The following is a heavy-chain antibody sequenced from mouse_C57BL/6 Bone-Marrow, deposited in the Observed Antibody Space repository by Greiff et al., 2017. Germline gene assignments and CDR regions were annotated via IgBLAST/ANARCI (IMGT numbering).Heavy chain of an antibody. V-gene: IGHV1-64*01. D-gene: IGHD2-5*01. CDR3: ARRDSNYLFAY. CDR2: IHPNSGST. J-gene: IGHJ3*01. CDR1: GYTFTSYW. Sequence: VQLQQPGAELVKPGASVKLSCKASGYTFTSYWMHWVKQRPGQGLEWIGMIHPNSGSTKYNEKFKSKATLTVDKSSSTAYMQLSSLTSEDSAVYYCARRDSNYLFAYWGQGTLVTVSA.